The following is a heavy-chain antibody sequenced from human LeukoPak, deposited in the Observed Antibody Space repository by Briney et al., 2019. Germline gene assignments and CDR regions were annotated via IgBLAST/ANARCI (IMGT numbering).Heavy chain of an antibody. V-gene: IGHV4-34*01. CDR3: ARLVEMAN. CDR2: INHSGST. CDR1: GGSFSGYY. J-gene: IGHJ4*02. Sequence: SETLSLSCAVYGGSFSGYYWSWIRQPPGKGLEWIGEINHSGSTNYNPSLKSRVTISVDTSKNQFSLKLSSVTAADTAVYYCARLVEMANWGQGTLVTVSS. D-gene: IGHD5-24*01.